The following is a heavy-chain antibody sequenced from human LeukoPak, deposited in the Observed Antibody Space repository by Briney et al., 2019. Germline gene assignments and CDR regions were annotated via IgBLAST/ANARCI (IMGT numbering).Heavy chain of an antibody. CDR3: ARVASTRARIAVAVHFDY. D-gene: IGHD6-19*01. J-gene: IGHJ4*02. Sequence: PSETLSLTCTVSGGSISSYYWSWIRQPPGKGLEWIGYIYYSGSTNYNPSLKSRVTISVDTSKNQFSLKLSSVTAADTAVYYCARVASTRARIAVAVHFDYWGQGTLVTVS. CDR1: GGSISSYY. CDR2: IYYSGST. V-gene: IGHV4-59*01.